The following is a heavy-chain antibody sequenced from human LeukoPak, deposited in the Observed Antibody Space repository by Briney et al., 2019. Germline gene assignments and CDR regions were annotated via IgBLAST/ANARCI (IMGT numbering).Heavy chain of an antibody. V-gene: IGHV4-39*07. D-gene: IGHD5-12*01. CDR1: GGSISSSSYY. CDR3: ARAGWLRNFDY. CDR2: IYYSGST. J-gene: IGHJ4*02. Sequence: SETLSLTCTVSGGSISSSSYYWGWIRQPPGKGLEWIGSIYYSGSTYYNPSLKSRVTISVDTSKNQFSLKLSSVTAADTAVYYCARAGWLRNFDYWGQGTLVTVSS.